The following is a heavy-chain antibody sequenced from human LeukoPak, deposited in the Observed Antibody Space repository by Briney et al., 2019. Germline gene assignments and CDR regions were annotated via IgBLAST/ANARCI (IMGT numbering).Heavy chain of an antibody. Sequence: GGSLRLSCAASGFTFSSYAMNWVRQAPGKGLEWVSTISGSGGSTYYADSVKGRFTISRDNSKNTLYLQMNSLRAEDTAVYYCARSYYYDSSHTADYWGQGTLVTVSS. CDR3: ARSYYYDSSHTADY. CDR1: GFTFSSYA. CDR2: ISGSGGST. V-gene: IGHV3-23*01. J-gene: IGHJ4*02. D-gene: IGHD3-22*01.